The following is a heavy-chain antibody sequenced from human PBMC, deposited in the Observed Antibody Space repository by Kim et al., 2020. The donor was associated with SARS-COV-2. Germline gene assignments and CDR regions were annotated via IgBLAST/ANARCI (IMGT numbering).Heavy chain of an antibody. Sequence: SETLSLTCAVYGGSFSGYYWSWIRQPPGKGLEWIGEINHSGSTNYNPSFKSRVTISVDTSKNQFFLQLSYVTAADTAVYYCATDGDAFDPWGQGTLVTVS. J-gene: IGHJ5*02. CDR2: INHSGST. D-gene: IGHD3-10*01. CDR1: GGSFSGYY. CDR3: ATDGDAFDP. V-gene: IGHV4-34*01.